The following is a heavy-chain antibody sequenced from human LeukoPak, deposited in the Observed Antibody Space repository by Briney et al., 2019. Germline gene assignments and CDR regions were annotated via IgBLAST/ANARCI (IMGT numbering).Heavy chain of an antibody. CDR2: IKQDGSEK. Sequence: GGSLRLSCAASEFTFSSYWMSWVRQAPGKGLEWVASIKQDGSEKYYVDSVKGRVTISRDNAKNSLYLQMNSLRAEDTTVYYCARVFGAGYSDYWGQGTLVTVSS. CDR1: EFTFSSYW. D-gene: IGHD4/OR15-4a*01. CDR3: ARVFGAGYSDY. J-gene: IGHJ4*02. V-gene: IGHV3-7*01.